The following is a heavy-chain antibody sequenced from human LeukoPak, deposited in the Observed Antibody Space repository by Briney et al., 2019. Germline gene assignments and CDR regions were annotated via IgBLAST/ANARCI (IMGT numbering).Heavy chain of an antibody. CDR1: GFTFSSYA. D-gene: IGHD6-13*01. V-gene: IGHV3-23*01. CDR3: AKGTGYSSSWYDY. Sequence: GGSLRLSCAASGFTFSSYAMSWVRQAPGKGLEWVSAISGSGGSTYYAESVKGRFTISRDNSKNTLYLQMNSLRAEDTAVYYCAKGTGYSSSWYDYWGQGTLVTVSS. CDR2: ISGSGGST. J-gene: IGHJ4*02.